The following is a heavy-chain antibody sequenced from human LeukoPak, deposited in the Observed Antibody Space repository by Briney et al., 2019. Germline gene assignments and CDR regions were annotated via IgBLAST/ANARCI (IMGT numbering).Heavy chain of an antibody. CDR3: ARGELYSSSWHDAFDI. Sequence: GGSLRLSSTASGFTFTSYAMTWIRQAPGKGLEWVSYISNTGSTIYYADSVKGRFTISRDNAKKSLYLQMNSLRAEDTAVYYCARGELYSSSWHDAFDIWGQGTMVTVSS. CDR1: GFTFTSYA. D-gene: IGHD6-13*01. V-gene: IGHV3-48*03. J-gene: IGHJ3*02. CDR2: ISNTGSTI.